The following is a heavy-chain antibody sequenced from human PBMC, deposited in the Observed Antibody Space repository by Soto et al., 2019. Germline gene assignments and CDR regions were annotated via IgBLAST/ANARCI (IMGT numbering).Heavy chain of an antibody. V-gene: IGHV3-48*03. CDR2: IYNSGRHI. J-gene: IGHJ4*02. Sequence: VRQAPGQGLEWVSHIYNSGRHIYYADSVKSRFTISRDNAKNPLYLPMNSLRAEDTAVYYCPRSSGSDRPCDSWGQGTLVTVSS. CDR3: PRSSGSDRPCDS. D-gene: IGHD6-19*01.